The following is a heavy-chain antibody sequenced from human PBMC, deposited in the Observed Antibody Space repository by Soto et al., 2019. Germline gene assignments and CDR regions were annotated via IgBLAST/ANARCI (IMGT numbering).Heavy chain of an antibody. Sequence: GESLKISCAASGFTFSSYGMHWVRQAPGKGLEWVAFISHDGSNKYYADSMKGRISMSRDNSKSTVYLQMSSLRAEDTAVYYCTKRRNVLRFLEWSSGMEVWGQGTTVTAP. CDR3: TKRRNVLRFLEWSSGMEV. CDR1: GFTFSSYG. D-gene: IGHD3-3*01. CDR2: ISHDGSNK. V-gene: IGHV3-30*18. J-gene: IGHJ6*02.